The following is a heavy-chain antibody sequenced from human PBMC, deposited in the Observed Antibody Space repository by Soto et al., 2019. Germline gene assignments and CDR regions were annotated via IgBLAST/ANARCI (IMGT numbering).Heavy chain of an antibody. J-gene: IGHJ5*02. CDR1: GFTFSNAW. Sequence: EVQLVESGGGLVKPGGSLRLSCAASGFTFSNAWMNWVRQAPGKGLEWVGRIKSKTDGGTTDYAAPVKGRFTISRVDSKNTLYLQMNSLKTEDTAVYYCTTGRYNWNYGWFDPWGQGTLVTVSS. D-gene: IGHD1-7*01. CDR2: IKSKTDGGTT. CDR3: TTGRYNWNYGWFDP. V-gene: IGHV3-15*07.